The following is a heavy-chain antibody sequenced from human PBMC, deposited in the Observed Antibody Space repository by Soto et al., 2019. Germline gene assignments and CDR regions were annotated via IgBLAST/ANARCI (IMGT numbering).Heavy chain of an antibody. CDR3: SKRQSPQTILKNDHGV. V-gene: IGHV3-23*01. J-gene: IGHJ3*01. CDR1: GVSVRISG. Sequence: PCWCPRLGCASSGVSVRISGMALFLHAPGKGLEWVSSISDSGSTTYYADSVKGRFTISRDNSNNTLYLQMNTLRAEDAAVYYFSKRQSPQTILKNDHGVRGQ. CDR2: ISDSGSTT. D-gene: IGHD3-16*01.